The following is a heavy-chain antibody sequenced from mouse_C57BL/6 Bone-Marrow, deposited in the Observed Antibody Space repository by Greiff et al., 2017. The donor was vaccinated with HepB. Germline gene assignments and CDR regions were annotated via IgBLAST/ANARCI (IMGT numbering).Heavy chain of an antibody. CDR2: IYPRSGNT. D-gene: IGHD2-3*01. V-gene: IGHV1-81*01. CDR3: ARFYDGYYDYAMDY. CDR1: GYTFTSYG. J-gene: IGHJ4*01. Sequence: VQLQQSGAELARPGASVKLSCKASGYTFTSYGISWVKQRTGQGLEWIGEIYPRSGNTYYNEKFKGKATLTADKSSSTAYMELRSLTSEDSAVYFCARFYDGYYDYAMDYWGQGTSVTVSS.